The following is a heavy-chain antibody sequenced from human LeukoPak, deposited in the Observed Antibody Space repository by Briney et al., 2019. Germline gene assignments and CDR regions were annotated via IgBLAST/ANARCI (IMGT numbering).Heavy chain of an antibody. CDR3: AKPPKYYYDSSGYSSYYFDY. CDR2: ISGSGGST. J-gene: IGHJ4*02. CDR1: GFTFSSYA. Sequence: GGSLRLSCAASGFTFSSYAMSWVRQAPGKGLEWVSAISGSGGSTYYADSVKGRFTISRDNSKNTLYLQMNSLRAEDTAVYYCAKPPKYYYDSSGYSSYYFDYWGQGTLVTVSS. D-gene: IGHD3-22*01. V-gene: IGHV3-23*01.